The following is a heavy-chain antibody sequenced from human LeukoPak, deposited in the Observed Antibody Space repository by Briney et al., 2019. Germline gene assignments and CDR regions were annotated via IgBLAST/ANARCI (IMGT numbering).Heavy chain of an antibody. CDR2: ITWDGGST. CDR1: VFTFGEYG. V-gene: IGHV3-43D*03. CDR3: AKDIHIGHGSGWPES. J-gene: IGHJ5*02. Sequence: GGSVRLFCLGSVFTFGEYGMHWVRHVPGKGLEWVSHITWDGGSTYYAVSVKGRFSISRDKRKNSLYLQMNSLGAEDTALYYCAKDIHIGHGSGWPESWGQGTMVTVPS. D-gene: IGHD6-19*01.